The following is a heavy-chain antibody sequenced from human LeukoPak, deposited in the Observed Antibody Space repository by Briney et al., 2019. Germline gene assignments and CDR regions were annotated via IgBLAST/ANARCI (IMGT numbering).Heavy chain of an antibody. D-gene: IGHD6-6*01. CDR1: GGSLRSHW. V-gene: IGHV4-59*08. CDR3: ARYDTSSGDYFDY. Sequence: SETLSLTCTVSGGSLRSHWWSWIRQPPGKGLEWIGYIYYSGNTNYNPSLKSRVTISVDTSKNQFSLNLSSVTAADTAMYYCARYDTSSGDYFDYWGQGTLVTVSS. CDR2: IYYSGNT. J-gene: IGHJ4*02.